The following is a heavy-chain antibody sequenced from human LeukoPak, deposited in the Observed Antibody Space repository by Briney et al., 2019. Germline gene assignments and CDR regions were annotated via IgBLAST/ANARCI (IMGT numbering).Heavy chain of an antibody. CDR1: GFTFSDYY. CDR2: ISSSGSTI. V-gene: IGHV3-11*01. Sequence: GGSLRLSCAASGFTFSDYYMSWIRQAPGKGLEWVSYISSSGSTIYYADSVKGRFTISRDNAKNSLYLQMNSLRAEDTAVYYCARDGVVVVPAALTFYYYYYGMDVWGQGTTVTVSS. CDR3: ARDGVVVVPAALTFYYYYYGMDV. D-gene: IGHD2-2*01. J-gene: IGHJ6*02.